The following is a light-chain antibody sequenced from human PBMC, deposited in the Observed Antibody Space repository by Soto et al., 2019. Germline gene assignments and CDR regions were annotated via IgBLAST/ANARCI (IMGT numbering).Light chain of an antibody. CDR2: KAS. CDR1: QTISSW. Sequence: DIQLTQSPSFLSASVGDRVTITCRASQTISSWLAWYQQKPGKAPKLLIYKASTLKSGVPSRFSGSGSGTEFTLTISSLQPDDFATYYCQHYNSYSEVFGQWTKV. CDR3: QHYNSYSEV. J-gene: IGKJ1*01. V-gene: IGKV1-5*03.